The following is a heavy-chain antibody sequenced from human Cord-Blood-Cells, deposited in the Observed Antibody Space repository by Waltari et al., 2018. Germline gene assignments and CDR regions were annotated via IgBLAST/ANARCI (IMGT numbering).Heavy chain of an antibody. CDR3: ARGDCTNGVCYDAFDI. V-gene: IGHV1-69*12. Sequence: QVQLVQSGAEVKKPGSSVKVSCKASGGTFSSNALSWVRQAPGQGLEWMGGIIPIFGTANYAQKFQGRVTITADESTSTAYMELSSLRSEDTAVYYCARGDCTNGVCYDAFDIWGQGTMVTVSS. CDR1: GGTFSSNA. D-gene: IGHD2-8*01. CDR2: IIPIFGTA. J-gene: IGHJ3*02.